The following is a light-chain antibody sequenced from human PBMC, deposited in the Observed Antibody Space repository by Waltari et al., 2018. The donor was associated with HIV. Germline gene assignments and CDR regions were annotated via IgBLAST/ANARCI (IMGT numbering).Light chain of an antibody. CDR2: KDS. J-gene: IGLJ2*01. CDR1: LLAKKY. CDR3: YSAADNNLRV. Sequence: YELTQPSSVSVSPGQTAKITCSGDLLAKKYARWFQQKPGQAPVLMIYKDSERPSGIPERFSGSSLGTTVTLTISRAQVEDEADYYCYSAADNNLRVFGGGTKLTGL. V-gene: IGLV3-27*01.